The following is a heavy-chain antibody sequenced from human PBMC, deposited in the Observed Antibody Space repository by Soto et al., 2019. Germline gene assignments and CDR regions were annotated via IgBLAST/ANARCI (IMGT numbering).Heavy chain of an antibody. D-gene: IGHD6-19*01. CDR3: ARRGGSGWGAFDV. CDR2: ISDSGAST. CDR1: GFSFSRYA. V-gene: IGHV3-23*01. J-gene: IGHJ3*01. Sequence: EVQVLESGGGLVQPGGSLRLSCAASGFSFSRYAMNWVRQAPGKGLEWVSTISDSGASTWYADSVKGRFTISRDISRNTVNLQMHSLRAEDTAMYYCARRGGSGWGAFDVWGQRTMVTVSS.